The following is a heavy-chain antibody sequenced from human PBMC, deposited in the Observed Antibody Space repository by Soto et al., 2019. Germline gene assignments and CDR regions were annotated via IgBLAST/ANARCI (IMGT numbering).Heavy chain of an antibody. J-gene: IGHJ4*02. CDR2: INPNSGGT. Sequence: ASVKVSCTASGYTFTVYYIHWVRQAPGQGLEWMGWINPNSGGTNYAQKFQGWVTMTRDTSISTAYMELSRLRSDDTAVYYCARGGRPGTRTDVDYWGQGTLVTVSS. CDR3: ARGGRPGTRTDVDY. CDR1: GYTFTVYY. V-gene: IGHV1-2*04. D-gene: IGHD1-7*01.